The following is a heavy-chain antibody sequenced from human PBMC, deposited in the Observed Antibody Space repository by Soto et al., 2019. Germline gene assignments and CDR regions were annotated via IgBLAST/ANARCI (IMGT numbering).Heavy chain of an antibody. CDR3: AKEEDYYDSSGYYVDYFDS. D-gene: IGHD3-22*01. J-gene: IGHJ4*02. V-gene: IGHV3-30*18. CDR1: GFTFSSYG. CDR2: ISYDGSNK. Sequence: GGSLRLSCAASGFTFSSYGMHWVRQAPGKGLEWVAVISYDGSNKYYADSVKGRFTISRDNSKNTLYLQMNSLRAEDTAVYYCAKEEDYYDSSGYYVDYFDSWGQGT.